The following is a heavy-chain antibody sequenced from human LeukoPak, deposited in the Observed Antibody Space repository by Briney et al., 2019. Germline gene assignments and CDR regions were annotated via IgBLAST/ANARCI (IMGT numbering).Heavy chain of an antibody. CDR2: INPNSGAT. D-gene: IGHD2-21*01. V-gene: IGHV1-2*02. CDR3: AREGLGGDYYVDY. CDR1: GYTFTAYY. J-gene: IGHJ4*02. Sequence: ALVKVSCKASGYTFTAYYMHWMRQAPGQGLEWMGWINPNSGATNYAHKFQGRVTMTRDTSISTAYMELSRLTYDDTAVYYCAREGLGGDYYVDYWGQGTLVTVSS.